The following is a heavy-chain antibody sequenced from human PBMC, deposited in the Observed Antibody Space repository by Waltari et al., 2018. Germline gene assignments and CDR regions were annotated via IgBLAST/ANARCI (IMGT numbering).Heavy chain of an antibody. V-gene: IGHV1-2*02. CDR2: VNPDRGGT. CDR3: ARRPVDYRNPRFDY. CDR1: GYTFTDYS. J-gene: IGHJ4*02. D-gene: IGHD4-4*01. Sequence: VQLVQSGAEVKTPGASVKVSCKASGYTFTDYSIHWVRQAPGQGLEWMGWVNPDRGGTNYAQKFQGRVTMTRDTSISTAYMELNNLGSDDTALYYCARRPVDYRNPRFDYWGQGTLVTVGS.